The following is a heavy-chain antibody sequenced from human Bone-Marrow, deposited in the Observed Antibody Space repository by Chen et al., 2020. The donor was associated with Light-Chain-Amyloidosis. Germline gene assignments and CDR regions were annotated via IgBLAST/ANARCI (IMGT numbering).Heavy chain of an antibody. CDR2: SNGDGTDI. CDR3: ARSVSGTFDY. Sequence: DVQLVESGGGLIQPGESLRLSCAASGFTFSDYYMHWVRQGPGKGLVWVSRSNGDGTDIKYAYSVRGRFTISRDSAKNTVYLQMNSLRTEDTAVYYCARSVSGTFDYWGQGALVTVSS. D-gene: IGHD1-1*01. J-gene: IGHJ4*02. V-gene: IGHV3-74*01. CDR1: GFTFSDYY.